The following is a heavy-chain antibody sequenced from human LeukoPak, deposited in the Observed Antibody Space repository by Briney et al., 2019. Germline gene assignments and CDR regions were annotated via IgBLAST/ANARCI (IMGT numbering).Heavy chain of an antibody. CDR2: INPDSGGT. CDR1: GYTFTGYY. D-gene: IGHD5-24*01. CDR3: ARESEEMATMGGY. Sequence: ASVKVSCKASGYTFTGYYIHWVRQAPGQGLEWMGYINPDSGGTNYAQKFQGRVTMTRDTSISTAYMELSRLRSDDTAVYYCARESEEMATMGGYWGQGTLVTVSS. V-gene: IGHV1-2*02. J-gene: IGHJ4*02.